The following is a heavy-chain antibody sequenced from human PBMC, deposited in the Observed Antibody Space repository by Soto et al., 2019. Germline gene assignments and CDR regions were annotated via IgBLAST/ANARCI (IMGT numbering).Heavy chain of an antibody. V-gene: IGHV4-59*05. J-gene: IGHJ5*02. CDR2: IYFTGNT. D-gene: IGHD6-25*01. CDR1: GFTFSSYD. CDR3: AGQTFTIAAASYGRSNWFDP. Sequence: PGGSLRLSCAASGFTFSSYDMRWVRQAPGKGLEWIGTIYFTGNTYYTPSLKSRLTMSIDTSKNEFSLRLNSVTAADTAVYYCAGQTFTIAAASYGRSNWFDPWGPGTLVTVSS.